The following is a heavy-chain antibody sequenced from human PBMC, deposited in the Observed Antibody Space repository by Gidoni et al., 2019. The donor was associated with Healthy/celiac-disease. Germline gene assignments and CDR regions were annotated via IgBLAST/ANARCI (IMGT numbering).Heavy chain of an antibody. D-gene: IGHD6-6*01. CDR2: ISYDGSNK. CDR1: GFTFSSYG. J-gene: IGHJ3*02. V-gene: IGHV3-30*18. Sequence: QVQLVESGGGVVQPGRSLRLSCAASGFTFSSYGMHWVRQAPGKGLEWVAVISYDGSNKYYADSVKGRFTISRDNSKNTLYLQMNSLRAEDTAVYYCAKLSIAGSNDAFDIWGQGTMVTVSS. CDR3: AKLSIAGSNDAFDI.